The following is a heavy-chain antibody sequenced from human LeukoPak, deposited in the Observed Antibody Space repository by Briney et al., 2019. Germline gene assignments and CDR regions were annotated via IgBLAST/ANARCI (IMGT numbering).Heavy chain of an antibody. CDR3: ARHLPDTYYASPHLDH. D-gene: IGHD1-26*01. CDR2: IYPVDSDT. V-gene: IGHV5-51*01. CDR1: GYSFTSYW. J-gene: IGHJ4*02. Sequence: GESLKISCKGSGYSFTSYWIGWVRQIPGKGLEWMGIIYPVDSDTRYSPSFQGQVTMSVDKSISTAYLQWSSLKASDTAMYYCARHLPDTYYASPHLDHWGQGTLVTVSS.